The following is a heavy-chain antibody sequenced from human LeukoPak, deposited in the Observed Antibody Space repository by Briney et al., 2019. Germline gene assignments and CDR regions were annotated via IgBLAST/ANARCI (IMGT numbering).Heavy chain of an antibody. J-gene: IGHJ6*02. Sequence: GGSLRLSCAASGFTFSDYYMSWIRQAPGKGLEWVSYISSSGSTIYYADSVKGRFTISRDNAKNSLYLQMNSLRAEDTAVYYCARDTYYYDSSPSGGGMDVWGQGTTVTVSS. CDR2: ISSSGSTI. CDR1: GFTFSDYY. D-gene: IGHD3-22*01. V-gene: IGHV3-11*04. CDR3: ARDTYYYDSSPSGGGMDV.